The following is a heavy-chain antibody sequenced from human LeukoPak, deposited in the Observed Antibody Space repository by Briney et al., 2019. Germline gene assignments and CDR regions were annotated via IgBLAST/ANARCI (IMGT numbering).Heavy chain of an antibody. CDR2: ISYDGSNK. D-gene: IGHD2-2*01. J-gene: IGHJ6*02. CDR3: ATRDCSSTSCSGNYYYYYGMDV. V-gene: IGHV3-30*03. Sequence: GSLRLSRAASGFTFSSYGMHWVRQAPGKGLEWVAVISYDGSNKYYADSVKGRFTISRDNSKNTLYLQMNSLRAEDTAVYYCATRDCSSTSCSGNYYYYYGMDVWGQGTTVTVSS. CDR1: GFTFSSYG.